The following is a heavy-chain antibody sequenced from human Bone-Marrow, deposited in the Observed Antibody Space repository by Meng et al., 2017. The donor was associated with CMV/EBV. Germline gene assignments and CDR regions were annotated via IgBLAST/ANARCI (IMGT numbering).Heavy chain of an antibody. J-gene: IGHJ4*02. V-gene: IGHV3-7*01. CDR2: IKQDGSEK. CDR3: AKDALLATVVVSAFFDY. CDR1: GFTFSSYW. D-gene: IGHD2-21*01. Sequence: GESLKISCAASGFTFSSYWMSWVRQAPGKGLEWVANIKQDGSEKYYVDSVKGRFTISRDNSKNTLYLQMNSLRAEDTAVYYCAKDALLATVVVSAFFDYWGQGTLVTFSS.